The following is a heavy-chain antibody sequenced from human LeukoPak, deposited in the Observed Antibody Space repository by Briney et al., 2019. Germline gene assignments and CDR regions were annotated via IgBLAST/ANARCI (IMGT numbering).Heavy chain of an antibody. D-gene: IGHD5-24*01. Sequence: PGGSLRLSCAASGFTFSSYWMSWVRQAPGKGLEWVANIKQDGSEKYYVDSVKGRFTISRDNAKNSLYLQMNSLRAEDTAVYYCAREMTTTQTYYYYYYGMDVWGQGTTVTVSS. V-gene: IGHV3-7*01. CDR2: IKQDGSEK. CDR1: GFTFSSYW. CDR3: AREMTTTQTYYYYYYGMDV. J-gene: IGHJ6*02.